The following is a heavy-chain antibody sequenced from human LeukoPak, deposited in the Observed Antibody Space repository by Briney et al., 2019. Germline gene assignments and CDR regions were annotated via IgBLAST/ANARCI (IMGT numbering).Heavy chain of an antibody. J-gene: IGHJ4*02. CDR1: GFTFSSYA. CDR3: AKDHRYYDSSGYSGLDY. CDR2: ISRSGGST. D-gene: IGHD3-22*01. V-gene: IGHV3-23*01. Sequence: PGVSLRLSCAASGFTFSSYAMTWVRQAPGKGLEWVSAISRSGGSTYYADSVRGRFTISRDNSKNTLYLQMNSLRAEDTAIYYCAKDHRYYDSSGYSGLDYWGQGTLVTASS.